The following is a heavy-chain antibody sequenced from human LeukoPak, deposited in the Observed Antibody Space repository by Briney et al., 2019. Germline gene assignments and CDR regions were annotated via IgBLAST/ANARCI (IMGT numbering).Heavy chain of an antibody. CDR1: GYTFTSYY. CDR3: ASVLCCGGDCSSGRYYFDY. V-gene: IGHV1-46*01. Sequence: GSVKVSCKASGYTFTSYYIHWVGQAPGQGLEWMAMINPRGDSTTYAQTIQGRVTMTRDTSTGTVYMDLGSLRSEGTAVYYCASVLCCGGDCSSGRYYFDYWGQGALVTVSS. J-gene: IGHJ4*02. D-gene: IGHD2-21*02. CDR2: INPRGDST.